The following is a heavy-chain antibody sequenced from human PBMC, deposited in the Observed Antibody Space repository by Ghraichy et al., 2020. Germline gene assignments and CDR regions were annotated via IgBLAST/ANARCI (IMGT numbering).Heavy chain of an antibody. CDR3: ARDFGSGYYFD. CDR2: INWNGGST. J-gene: IGHJ4*02. V-gene: IGHV3-20*01. Sequence: GGSLRLSCAASGFTFDDYGMSWVRQAPGKGLEWVSGINWNGGSTGYADSVKGRFTISRDNAKNSLYLQMNSLRAEDTALYHCARDFGSGYYFDWGQGTLVTVSS. CDR1: GFTFDDYG. D-gene: IGHD3-22*01.